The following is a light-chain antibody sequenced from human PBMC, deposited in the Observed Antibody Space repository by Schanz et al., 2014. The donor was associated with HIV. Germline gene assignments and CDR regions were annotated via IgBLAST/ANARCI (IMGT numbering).Light chain of an antibody. CDR2: DVT. CDR3: CSYAGSYTWV. Sequence: QSALTQPASVSGSPGQSITISCTGTTSDVGLYTYVSWYQQHPGKAPKLMIYDVTERPSGVPDRLSGSKSGNTASLTISGLQAEDEAVYYCCSYAGSYTWVFGGGTKVTVL. CDR1: TSDVGLYTY. J-gene: IGLJ3*02. V-gene: IGLV2-11*01.